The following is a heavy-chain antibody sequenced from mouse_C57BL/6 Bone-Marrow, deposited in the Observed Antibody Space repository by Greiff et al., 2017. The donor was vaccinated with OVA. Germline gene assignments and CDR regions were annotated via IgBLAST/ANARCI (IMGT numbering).Heavy chain of an antibody. CDR3: ARRDGYYEGDYFDY. D-gene: IGHD2-3*01. CDR2: INSDGGST. V-gene: IGHV5-2*03. Sequence: VKLVESGGGLVQPGESLKLSCESNEYEFPSHDMSWVRKTPEKRLELVAAINSDGGSTYYPDTMERRFIISRDNTKKTLYLQMSSLRSEDTALYYCARRDGYYEGDYFDYWGQGTTLTVSS. CDR1: EYEFPSHD. J-gene: IGHJ2*01.